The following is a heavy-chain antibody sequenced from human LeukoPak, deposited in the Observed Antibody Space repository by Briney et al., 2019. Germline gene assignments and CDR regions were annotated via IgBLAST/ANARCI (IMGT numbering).Heavy chain of an antibody. J-gene: IGHJ6*03. V-gene: IGHV3-23*01. D-gene: IGHD4-17*01. CDR1: GFTFSSYA. CDR3: AKVGAGSYYYYMDV. Sequence: PGGSLRLSCAASGFTFSSYAMSWVRQAPGKGLEWVSAISGSGGSSYYADSVKGRFTISRDNSKNTLYLQMNSLRAEDTAVYYCAKVGAGSYYYYMDVWGKGTTVTVSS. CDR2: ISGSGGSS.